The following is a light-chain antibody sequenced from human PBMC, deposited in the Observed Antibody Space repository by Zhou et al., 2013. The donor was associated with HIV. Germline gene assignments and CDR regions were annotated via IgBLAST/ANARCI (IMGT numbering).Light chain of an antibody. CDR1: QSVSEN. Sequence: EIVMTQSPATLSVSPGERATLSCRARQSVSENLAWYQQRPGQAPRLLIYGASTRATGIPARFSGSGSGTEFTLTISSLQSEDFATYYCQQYNDYPLTFGGGTTVEIK. CDR3: QQYNDYPLT. J-gene: IGKJ4*01. CDR2: GAS. V-gene: IGKV3-15*01.